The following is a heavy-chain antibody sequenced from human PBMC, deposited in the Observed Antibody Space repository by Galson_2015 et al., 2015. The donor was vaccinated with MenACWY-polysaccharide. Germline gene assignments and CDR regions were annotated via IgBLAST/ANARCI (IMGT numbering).Heavy chain of an antibody. J-gene: IGHJ4*02. Sequence: SVKVSCKASGYTFTNYDINCVRQAPGQGLDWLGCINISTGTPKYAKAFTGRFVFSLDSSVSTSYLQSSSLRAEDAAVYYCVRDAKHIPTAVAMGRVDYWGQGTLVTVSS. V-gene: IGHV7-4-1*02. CDR1: GYTFTNYD. CDR2: INISTGTP. CDR3: VRDAKHIPTAVAMGRVDY. D-gene: IGHD6-19*01.